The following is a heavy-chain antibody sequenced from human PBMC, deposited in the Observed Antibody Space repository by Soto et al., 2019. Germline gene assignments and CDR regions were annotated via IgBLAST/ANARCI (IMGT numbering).Heavy chain of an antibody. CDR3: AKAVTTVTPLGFDY. V-gene: IGHV3-30*18. Sequence: QVQLVESGGGVVQPGRSLRLSCAASGFSFSYCAMHWVRQAPGKGLEWVAVISYDGTNKYYADSVKGRFTISRDNSKNTLFLQMNSLRAEDTAVYYCAKAVTTVTPLGFDYCGQGTLVTVSS. J-gene: IGHJ4*02. CDR1: GFSFSYCA. D-gene: IGHD4-17*01. CDR2: ISYDGTNK.